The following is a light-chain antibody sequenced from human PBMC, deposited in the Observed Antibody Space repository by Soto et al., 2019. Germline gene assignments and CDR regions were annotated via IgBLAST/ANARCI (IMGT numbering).Light chain of an antibody. Sequence: EIMVTQSPATLSVSPGERATLSCRASQSVNNNLAWYQQKPGQAPRLLIYGASTRATGIPARFGGSGYGTEFTLTISSLQSEDFAIYYCQQYNNWPLLTFGGGTKVDIK. J-gene: IGKJ4*01. V-gene: IGKV3-15*01. CDR1: QSVNNN. CDR2: GAS. CDR3: QQYNNWPLLT.